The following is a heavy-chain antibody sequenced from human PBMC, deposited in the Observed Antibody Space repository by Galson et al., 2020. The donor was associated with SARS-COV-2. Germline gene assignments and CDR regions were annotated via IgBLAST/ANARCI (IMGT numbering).Heavy chain of an antibody. CDR2: IYHTGTT. D-gene: IGHD3-10*01. V-gene: IGHV4-38-2*02. Sequence: ASETLSLTCTVSGYSISSGYYWGWIRQPPGKGLEWIGNIYHTGTTYYNPSLQSRVTISVDTSRNQFSLSLRSVTAADTALYYCVREGVTLVRGVINTYDKYYGLDVWGRGTTVTVSS. CDR3: VREGVTLVRGVINTYDKYYGLDV. J-gene: IGHJ6*02. CDR1: GYSISSGYY.